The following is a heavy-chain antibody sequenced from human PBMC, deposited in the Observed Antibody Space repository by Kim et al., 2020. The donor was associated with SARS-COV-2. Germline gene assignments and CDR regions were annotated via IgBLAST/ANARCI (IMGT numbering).Heavy chain of an antibody. J-gene: IGHJ5*02. CDR1: GGTFSSYA. CDR3: ARDELAGIFGVRRFSECP. CDR2: IIPIFGTA. Sequence: SVKVSCKASGGTFSSYAISWVRQAPGQGLEWMGGIIPIFGTANYAQKFQGRVTITADESTSTAYMELSSLRSEDTAVYYCARDELAGIFGVRRFSECPWGQGTLVTVSS. D-gene: IGHD3-3*01. V-gene: IGHV1-69*13.